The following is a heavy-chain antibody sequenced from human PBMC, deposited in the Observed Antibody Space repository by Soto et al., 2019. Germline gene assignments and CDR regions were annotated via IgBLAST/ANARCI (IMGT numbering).Heavy chain of an antibody. V-gene: IGHV3-21*01. CDR1: GFTFSGYT. D-gene: IGHD1-1*01. CDR3: AWDACRGTTFTTDYSYYALDV. J-gene: IGHJ6*01. Sequence: EVQLVESGGGQVKPGGSLRLSCAASGFTFSGYTVNWVRQAPGKGLEWVASISTSGGYIFYADSVKGRFTISRDNAKNSLSLQLRSMRAEDTAVYYCAWDACRGTTFTTDYSYYALDVCGQGSTVTVSS. CDR2: ISTSGGYI.